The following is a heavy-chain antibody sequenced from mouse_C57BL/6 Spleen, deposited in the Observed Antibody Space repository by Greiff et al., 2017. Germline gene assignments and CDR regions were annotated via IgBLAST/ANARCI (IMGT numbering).Heavy chain of an antibody. CDR3: ARNPAYYSNYLDY. CDR1: GYTFTSYW. CDR2: IDPSDSET. Sequence: VQLQQSGAELVRPGSSVKLSCKASGYTFTSYWMHWVKQRPIQGLEWIGNIDPSDSETHYNQKFKDKATLTVDKSSSTAYMQLSSLTSEDSAVYYCARNPAYYSNYLDYWGQGTTLTVSS. V-gene: IGHV1-52*01. J-gene: IGHJ2*01. D-gene: IGHD2-5*01.